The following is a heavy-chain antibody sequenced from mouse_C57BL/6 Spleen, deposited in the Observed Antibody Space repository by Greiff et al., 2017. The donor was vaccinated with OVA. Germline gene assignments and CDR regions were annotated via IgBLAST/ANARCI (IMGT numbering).Heavy chain of an antibody. V-gene: IGHV1-80*01. CDR3: ARNGLAGTYFDY. Sequence: QVQLKESGAELVKPGASVKISCKASGYAFSSYWMNWVKQRPGKGLEWIGQIYPGDGDTNYNGKFKGKATLTADKSSSTAYMQLSSLTSEDSAVYFCARNGLAGTYFDYWGQGTTLTVSS. CDR2: IYPGDGDT. CDR1: GYAFSSYW. D-gene: IGHD4-1*01. J-gene: IGHJ2*01.